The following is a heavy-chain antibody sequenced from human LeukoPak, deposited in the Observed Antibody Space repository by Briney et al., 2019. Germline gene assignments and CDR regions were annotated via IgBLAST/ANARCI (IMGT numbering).Heavy chain of an antibody. Sequence: SETLSLTCAVYGGSFSGYYWSWIRQPPGKGLEWIGEINHSGSTNYNPSLKSRVTISVDTSKNQFSLKLSSVTAADTAAYYCARRSRGIDYWGQGTLVTVSS. V-gene: IGHV4-34*01. J-gene: IGHJ4*02. CDR3: ARRSRGIDY. CDR1: GGSFSGYY. CDR2: INHSGST.